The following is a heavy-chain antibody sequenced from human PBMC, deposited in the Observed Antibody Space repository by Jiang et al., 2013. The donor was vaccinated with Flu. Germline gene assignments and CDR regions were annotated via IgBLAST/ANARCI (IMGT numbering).Heavy chain of an antibody. D-gene: IGHD3-22*01. Sequence: LLKPSETLSLTCAVYGGSFSGYYWSWIRQPPGKGLEWIGEINHSGSTNYNPSLKSRVTISVDTSKNQFSLKLSSVTAADAAVYYCARSDYYDSSGYPFDYWGQGTLVTVSS. CDR3: ARSDYYDSSGYPFDY. V-gene: IGHV4-34*01. CDR1: GGSFSGYY. CDR2: INHSGST. J-gene: IGHJ4*02.